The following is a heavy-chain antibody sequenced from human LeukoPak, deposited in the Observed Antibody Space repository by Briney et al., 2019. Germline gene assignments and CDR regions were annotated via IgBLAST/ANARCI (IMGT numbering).Heavy chain of an antibody. CDR1: GGSISSGGYY. CDR2: IYYSGST. D-gene: IGHD6-6*01. CDR3: ARAVRYSSSSWGHFDY. J-gene: IGHJ4*02. Sequence: PSETLSLTCTVSGGSISSGGYYWSWIRQHPGKGLEWIGYIYYSGSTYYNPSLKSRVTISVDTSKNQFSLKLSPVTAADTAVYYCARAVRYSSSSWGHFDYWGQGTLVTVSS. V-gene: IGHV4-31*03.